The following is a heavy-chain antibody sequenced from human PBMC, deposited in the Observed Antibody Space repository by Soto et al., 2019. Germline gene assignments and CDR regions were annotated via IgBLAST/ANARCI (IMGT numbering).Heavy chain of an antibody. CDR2: IYWDDDK. D-gene: IGHD5-12*01. J-gene: IGHJ3*02. Sequence: QITLKESGPTLVKPTQTLTLTCTFSGISLSTDAVGVAWLRQPPGKALEWLALIYWDDDKRYSPSLKSRLTIIKDTSKNQVVLTMTNMDPVDTATYYCAHRGEVATIISDAFDIWGPGTAVTVSS. CDR1: GISLSTDAVG. CDR3: AHRGEVATIISDAFDI. V-gene: IGHV2-5*02.